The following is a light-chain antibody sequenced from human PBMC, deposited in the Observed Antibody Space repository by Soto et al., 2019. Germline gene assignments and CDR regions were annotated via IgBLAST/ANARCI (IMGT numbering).Light chain of an antibody. CDR1: QSISRN. CDR2: GAS. CDR3: QQYGSSPST. Sequence: EIVMTQSPPTLYVSPGERATLSCRASQSISRNLAWFQQKPGQAPSLLIYGASSRATGIPDRFSGSGSGTDFTLTISRLEPEDFAVYYCQQYGSSPSTFGQGTRLEIK. J-gene: IGKJ5*01. V-gene: IGKV3-20*01.